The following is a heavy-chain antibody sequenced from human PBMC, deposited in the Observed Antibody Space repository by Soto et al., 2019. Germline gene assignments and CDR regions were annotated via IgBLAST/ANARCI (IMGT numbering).Heavy chain of an antibody. J-gene: IGHJ4*02. D-gene: IGHD5-18*01. CDR1: GFTFSTYG. Sequence: PGGSLRLSCAASGFTFSTYGMHWVRQAPGKGLEWVAVISYDGTNKYYADSVKGRFTISRDNSKNTLYLQMNSLRAEDTAVYYCARDRVDTAMVTALQLNFDYWGQGTLVTVSS. V-gene: IGHV3-30*03. CDR3: ARDRVDTAMVTALQLNFDY. CDR2: ISYDGTNK.